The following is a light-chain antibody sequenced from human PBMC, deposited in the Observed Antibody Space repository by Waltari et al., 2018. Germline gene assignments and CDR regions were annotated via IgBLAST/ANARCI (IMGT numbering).Light chain of an antibody. CDR1: QGVSDW. J-gene: IGKJ1*01. Sequence: DIQMTQSPSTLSASVGDRVTITCRASQGVSDWLAWYQQKPGKAPELLIFDGSTLKSGVPSRFSGRGSGTEFTLTISSLQPDDFATYYCQHYSHSSPWTFGQGTKVEIK. CDR2: DGS. V-gene: IGKV1-5*01. CDR3: QHYSHSSPWT.